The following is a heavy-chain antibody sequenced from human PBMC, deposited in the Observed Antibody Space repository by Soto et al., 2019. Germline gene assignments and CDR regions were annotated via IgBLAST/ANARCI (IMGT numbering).Heavy chain of an antibody. D-gene: IGHD3-9*01. J-gene: IGHJ5*02. CDR2: IWYDGSNK. CDR1: GFTFSSYG. CDR3: ARGVDYDILTGYYKTDSNWFHP. V-gene: IGHV3-33*01. Sequence: QVQLVESGGGVVQPGRSLRLSCAASGFTFSSYGMHWVRQAPGKGLEWVAVIWYDGSNKYYADSVKGRFTISRDNSKNTLYLQMNSLRAEDTAVYYCARGVDYDILTGYYKTDSNWFHPWGQGTLVTVSS.